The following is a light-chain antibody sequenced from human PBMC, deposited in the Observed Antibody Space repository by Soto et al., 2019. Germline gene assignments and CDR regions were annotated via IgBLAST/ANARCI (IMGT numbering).Light chain of an antibody. Sequence: QSARTQPASVSGSPGQSITISCNGTSSDVGGYNYVSWYQQQSGKAPKLMIHEVSNRPSGVSNRFSGSKSGNTASLTISGLQAEDEADYYCSSYTSSRAYVFGIGTKVTVL. CDR3: SSYTSSRAYV. J-gene: IGLJ1*01. CDR1: SSDVGGYNY. CDR2: EVS. V-gene: IGLV2-14*01.